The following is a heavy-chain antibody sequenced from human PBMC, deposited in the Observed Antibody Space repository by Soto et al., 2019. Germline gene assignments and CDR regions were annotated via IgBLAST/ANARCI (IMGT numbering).Heavy chain of an antibody. D-gene: IGHD2-8*01. V-gene: IGHV1-18*01. CDR2: ISAFNGDT. CDR1: GYNLNSYG. CDR3: ARRPAFCTNGVCYFDY. J-gene: IGHJ4*02. Sequence: SVKVSCKASGYNLNSYGISWVRQAPGQGLEWMGWISAFNGDTNYAQNLQGRVTMTTDTSTSTAYMELRSLGSDDTAVYYCARRPAFCTNGVCYFDYWGQGTQVTVSS.